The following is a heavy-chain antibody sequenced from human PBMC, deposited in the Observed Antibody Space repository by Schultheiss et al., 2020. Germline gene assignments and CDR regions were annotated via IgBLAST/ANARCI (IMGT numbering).Heavy chain of an antibody. Sequence: SQILSLTCTVSGGSISSYYWSWIRQPPGKGLEWIGYIYYSGSTYYNPSLKSRVTISVDTSKNQFSLKLSSVTAADTAVYYCARHKGQYSNYGNWFDPWGQGTLVTVSS. CDR2: IYYSGST. CDR1: GGSISSYY. D-gene: IGHD4-11*01. J-gene: IGHJ5*02. V-gene: IGHV4-59*04. CDR3: ARHKGQYSNYGNWFDP.